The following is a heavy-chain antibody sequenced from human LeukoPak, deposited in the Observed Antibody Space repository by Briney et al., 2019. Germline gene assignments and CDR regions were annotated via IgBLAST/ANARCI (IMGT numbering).Heavy chain of an antibody. CDR2: IRSKANTYAT. D-gene: IGHD6-19*01. V-gene: IGHV3-73*01. J-gene: IGHJ4*02. CDR3: TRRDSSVYYFDY. Sequence: VGSLRLSCEASGFTFSGSAMHWVRQASGKGLEWLGRIRSKANTYATAYAASVKGRFTISRDDSNNTAYLQMNSLKTEDTAVYYCTRRDSSVYYFDYWGQGTLVTVSS. CDR1: GFTFSGSA.